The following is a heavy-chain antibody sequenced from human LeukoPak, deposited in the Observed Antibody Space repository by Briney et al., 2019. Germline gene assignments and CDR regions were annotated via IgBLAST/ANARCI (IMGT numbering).Heavy chain of an antibody. Sequence: GGSLRLSCAASGFIFSSYAMSWVCQAPGKGLEWVSTISDSGGSTNYADSVKGRFTISRDNSKNTLFLQMNSLRAEDTAVYYCARMAWCGSGSYPYDYWGQGNLVSVSS. CDR1: GFIFSSYA. J-gene: IGHJ4*02. CDR2: ISDSGGST. CDR3: ARMAWCGSGSYPYDY. D-gene: IGHD3-10*01. V-gene: IGHV3-23*01.